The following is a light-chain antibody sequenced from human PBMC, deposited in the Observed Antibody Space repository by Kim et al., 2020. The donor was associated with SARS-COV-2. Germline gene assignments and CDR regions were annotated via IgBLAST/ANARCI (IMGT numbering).Light chain of an antibody. CDR3: QAWDRNVV. Sequence: SYELTQPPSVSVSPGQTASITCSGDTLEEKYVCWYQQKPGQSPVLVIYEDNKRPSGIPERFSGSNSGNTATLTISGTQAVDEADYYCQAWDRNVVFGGGTQLTVL. J-gene: IGLJ2*01. CDR2: EDN. V-gene: IGLV3-1*01. CDR1: TLEEKY.